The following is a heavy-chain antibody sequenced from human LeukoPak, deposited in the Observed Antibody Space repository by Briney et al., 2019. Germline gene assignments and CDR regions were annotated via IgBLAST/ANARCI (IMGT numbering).Heavy chain of an antibody. CDR1: GGSISSYY. CDR3: ASCERGYSYGYDYYYYMDV. J-gene: IGHJ6*03. D-gene: IGHD5-18*01. Sequence: PSETLSLTCTVSGGSISSYYWSWIRQPPGKGLEWIGYIYYSGSNNYNPSLKSRVTISVDTSKNHFSLKLSSVTAADTAVYYCASCERGYSYGYDYYYYMDVWGKGTTVTVSS. CDR2: IYYSGSN. V-gene: IGHV4-59*01.